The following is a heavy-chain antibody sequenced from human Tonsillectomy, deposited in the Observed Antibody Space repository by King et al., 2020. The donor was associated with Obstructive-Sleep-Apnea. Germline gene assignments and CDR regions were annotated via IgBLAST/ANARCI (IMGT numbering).Heavy chain of an antibody. CDR2: IYYSGST. CDR3: ARGGDYGDYRTAVGADY. Sequence: QLQESGPGLVKPSQTLSLTCAVSGGSISRGGYSWSWIRQPPGKGLEWIGYIYYSGSTHYNPSFKSRITISVDTSKNQFSLKLNSVTAADTAVYYCARGGDYGDYRTAVGADYWGQGTLVTVSS. V-gene: IGHV4-30-4*07. CDR1: GGSISRGGYS. D-gene: IGHD4-17*01. J-gene: IGHJ4*02.